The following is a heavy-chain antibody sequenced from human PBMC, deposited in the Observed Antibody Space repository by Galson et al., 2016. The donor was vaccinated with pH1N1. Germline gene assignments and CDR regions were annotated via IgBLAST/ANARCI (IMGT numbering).Heavy chain of an antibody. CDR3: ARGPKSSRGWNFYYYGMDV. Sequence: SLRLSCAASGFTFNNFAMHWVRQAPGKGLEWVAVVLYDGTNEYLADSVKGRFTVSRDNSKNTLHLRMNSLRPSDTALYYCARGPKSSRGWNFYYYGMDVWGQGTTVTVSA. CDR1: GFTFNNFA. D-gene: IGHD5-12*01. CDR2: VLYDGTNE. J-gene: IGHJ6*01. V-gene: IGHV3-30-3*01.